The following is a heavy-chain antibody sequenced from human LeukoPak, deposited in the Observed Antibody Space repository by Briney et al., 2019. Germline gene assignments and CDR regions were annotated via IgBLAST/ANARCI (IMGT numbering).Heavy chain of an antibody. CDR2: ISAYNGNA. CDR3: AREDLNWFDP. Sequence: ASVNVSCTASVYTFTSYGISWVRQAPGQGREWMGWISAYNGNANYAQKLQGRVTMTTDTSTSTAYMELRSLRSDDTAVYYCAREDLNWFDPWGQGTLVTVSS. J-gene: IGHJ5*02. CDR1: VYTFTSYG. V-gene: IGHV1-18*01.